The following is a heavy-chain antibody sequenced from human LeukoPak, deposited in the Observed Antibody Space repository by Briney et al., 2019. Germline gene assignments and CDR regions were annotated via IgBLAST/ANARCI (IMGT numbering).Heavy chain of an antibody. CDR3: ATEAYDILTVYSY. J-gene: IGHJ4*02. CDR1: GGSFSGYY. Sequence: SETLSLTCAVYGGSFSGYYWSWIRQPPGKGLEWIGEINHSGSTNYNPSLKSRVTIPVDTSKNQFSLKLSSVTAADTAVYYCATEAYDILTVYSYWGQGTLVTVSS. D-gene: IGHD3-9*01. V-gene: IGHV4-34*01. CDR2: INHSGST.